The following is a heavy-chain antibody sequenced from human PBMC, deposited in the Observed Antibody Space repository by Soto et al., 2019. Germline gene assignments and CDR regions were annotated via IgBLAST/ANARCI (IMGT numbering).Heavy chain of an antibody. CDR3: ARSSQYCSGGTCFPGAFDV. Sequence: GGSLRLSCAASGFTFSGYAMSWVRQAPGKGLGWVSAIICSGGGTYYADSVKGRFTISRDNSENTLFLQMNSLRVEDTAVYYCARSSQYCSGGTCFPGAFDVWGQGTMVTVSS. CDR2: IICSGGGT. CDR1: GFTFSGYA. J-gene: IGHJ3*01. D-gene: IGHD2-15*01. V-gene: IGHV3-23*01.